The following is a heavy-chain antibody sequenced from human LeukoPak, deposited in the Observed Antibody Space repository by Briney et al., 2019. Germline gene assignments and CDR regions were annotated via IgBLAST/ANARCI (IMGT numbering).Heavy chain of an antibody. V-gene: IGHV3-23*01. CDR3: AKVKDYGDYEPSPYMDV. J-gene: IGHJ6*03. Sequence: GGSLRLSCAASGFTFDDYAMHWVRQAPGKGLEWVSAISGSGGSTYYADSVKGRFTISGDNSKNTLYLQMNSLRAEDTAVYYCAKVKDYGDYEPSPYMDVWGKGTTVTISS. CDR1: GFTFDDYA. CDR2: ISGSGGST. D-gene: IGHD4-17*01.